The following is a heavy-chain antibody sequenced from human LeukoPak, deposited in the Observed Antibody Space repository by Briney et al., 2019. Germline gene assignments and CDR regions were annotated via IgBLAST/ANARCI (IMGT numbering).Heavy chain of an antibody. CDR3: ARVRGAVGLYYYYYGMDV. D-gene: IGHD6-19*01. CDR2: MNPNSGNT. CDR1: GYTFTSYD. J-gene: IGHJ6*02. V-gene: IGHV1-8*01. Sequence: ASVKVSCKASGYTFTSYDSNWVRQATGQGLEWMGWMNPNSGNTGYAQKFQGRVTMTRNTSISTAYMGLSSLRSEDTAVYYCARVRGAVGLYYYYYGMDVWGQGTTVTVSS.